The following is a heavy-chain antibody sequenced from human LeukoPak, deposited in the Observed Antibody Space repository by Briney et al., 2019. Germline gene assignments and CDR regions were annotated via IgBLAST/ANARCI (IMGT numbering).Heavy chain of an antibody. D-gene: IGHD3-3*01. CDR3: ARDRASYDFWSGYLFDY. CDR2: INHSGST. CDR1: GGPFSGYY. Sequence: SETLSLTCAVYGGPFSGYYWSWIRQSPGKGLEWIGEINHSGSTNYNPSLKSRVTISVDTSKNQFSLKLSSVTAADTAVYYCARDRASYDFWSGYLFDYWGQGTLVTVSS. J-gene: IGHJ4*02. V-gene: IGHV4-34*01.